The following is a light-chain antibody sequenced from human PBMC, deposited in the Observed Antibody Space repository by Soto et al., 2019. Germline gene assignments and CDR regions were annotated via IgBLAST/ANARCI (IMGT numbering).Light chain of an antibody. J-gene: IGLJ1*01. Sequence: QSVLTQPASVSGSPGQSITISCTGTSSDVGDYNYVSWYQQHPGKAPKRMIFDVSNRPSGVSNRFSGSKSGNTASLTISGLQAEDEADYYCSSYTSSSTRVFGTGTKLTVL. V-gene: IGLV2-14*01. CDR2: DVS. CDR1: SSDVGDYNY. CDR3: SSYTSSSTRV.